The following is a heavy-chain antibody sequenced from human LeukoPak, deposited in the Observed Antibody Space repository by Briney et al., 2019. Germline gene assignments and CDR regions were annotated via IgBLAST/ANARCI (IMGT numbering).Heavy chain of an antibody. CDR3: ARDLRKGRYFDY. CDR2: ISSDGSNK. CDR1: GFTFSTYG. V-gene: IGHV3-30*03. J-gene: IGHJ4*02. Sequence: PGGSLRHSCAASGFTFSTYGMHWVRQAPGKGLEWVALISSDGSNKDYADSVKGRFTISRDNSKNTLYVQMDSLRAEDTAVYYCARDLRKGRYFDYWGQGTLVTVSS. D-gene: IGHD3-10*01.